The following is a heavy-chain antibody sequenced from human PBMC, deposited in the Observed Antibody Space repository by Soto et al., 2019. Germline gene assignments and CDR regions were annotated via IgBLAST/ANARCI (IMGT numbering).Heavy chain of an antibody. V-gene: IGHV4-59*01. CDR2: IHYSGST. D-gene: IGHD6-6*01. CDR1: GGSISSYY. Sequence: QVQLQESGPGVVEASETLSLTCAVSGGSISSYYCSWIRQPPGKGLEWIGYIHYSGSTNYNPSLKSRVTISLDTSKNQFSLKLSSVTAADTAVYYCAAGIAARPSRAYDGGLDVWGQGTTVTVSS. J-gene: IGHJ6*02. CDR3: AAGIAARPSRAYDGGLDV.